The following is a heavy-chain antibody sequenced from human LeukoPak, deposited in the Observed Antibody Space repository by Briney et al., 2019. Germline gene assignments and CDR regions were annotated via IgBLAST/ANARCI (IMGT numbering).Heavy chain of an antibody. J-gene: IGHJ5*02. V-gene: IGHV4-39*02. CDR1: GGSISSSSYY. D-gene: IGHD3-10*01. CDR3: ARDLPSYYFGSGNIFDP. Sequence: SETLSLTCTVSGGSISSSSYYWGWIRQPPGKGLEWIGSIYYSGSTYYNPSLKSRVTISVDTSKNQFSLQLSSVTAADTAVYYCARDLPSYYFGSGNIFDPWGQGILVTVSS. CDR2: IYYSGST.